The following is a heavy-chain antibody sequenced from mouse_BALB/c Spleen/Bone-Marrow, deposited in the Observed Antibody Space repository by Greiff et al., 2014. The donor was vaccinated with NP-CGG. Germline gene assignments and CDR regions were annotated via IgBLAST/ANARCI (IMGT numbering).Heavy chain of an antibody. CDR3: ARDQGGNYGYAMDY. V-gene: IGHV2-9*02. CDR2: IWPGGST. D-gene: IGHD2-1*01. Sequence: QVQLQQPGPGLVAPSQSLSITCTVSGFSLTSYGVHWVRQSPGKGLEWLGVIWPGGSTNYNSALMSRLTISKDNSKSQVFLKMNSLQTDDTAIYYCARDQGGNYGYAMDYWGQGTSVTVSS. CDR1: GFSLTSYG. J-gene: IGHJ4*01.